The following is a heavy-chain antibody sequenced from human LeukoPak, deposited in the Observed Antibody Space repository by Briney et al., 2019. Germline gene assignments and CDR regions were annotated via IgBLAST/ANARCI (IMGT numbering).Heavy chain of an antibody. V-gene: IGHV1-2*02. J-gene: IGHJ5*02. CDR1: GYTFTGYY. CDR3: AREAVVVNSDYNGWFDP. Sequence: ASVKVSCKASGYTFTGYYMHWVRQAPGQGLAWMGWINPNSGGTNYAQKFQGRVTMTRDTSISTAYMELSRLRSDDTAVYYCAREAVVVNSDYNGWFDPWGQGTLVTVSS. D-gene: IGHD4-11*01. CDR2: INPNSGGT.